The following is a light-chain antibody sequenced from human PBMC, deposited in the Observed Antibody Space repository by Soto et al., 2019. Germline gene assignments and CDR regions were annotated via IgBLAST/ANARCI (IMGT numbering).Light chain of an antibody. CDR3: SSYRSSTTLYV. J-gene: IGLJ1*01. Sequence: QSVLTQAAAVSGCPGQSITISCTGTSSDIGDYDYVSWYQQYPGKAPNLLLYEVSNRPSGVSTRFSGSKSGNTASLTISGLQPEDEAHYYCSSYRSSTTLYVFGTGTKVTVL. CDR1: SSDIGDYDY. V-gene: IGLV2-14*01. CDR2: EVS.